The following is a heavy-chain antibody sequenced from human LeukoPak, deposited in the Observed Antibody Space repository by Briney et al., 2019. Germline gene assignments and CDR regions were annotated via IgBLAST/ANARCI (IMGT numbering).Heavy chain of an antibody. V-gene: IGHV4-39*01. J-gene: IGHJ4*02. CDR2: IYYSGST. Sequence: SETLPLTCTVSGGSISSSSYYWGWIRQPPGKGLEWIGSIYYSGSTYYNPSLKSRVTISVDTSKNQFSLKLSSVTAADTAVYYCARLFNWGLDYWGQGTLVTVSS. D-gene: IGHD7-27*01. CDR1: GGSISSSSYY. CDR3: ARLFNWGLDY.